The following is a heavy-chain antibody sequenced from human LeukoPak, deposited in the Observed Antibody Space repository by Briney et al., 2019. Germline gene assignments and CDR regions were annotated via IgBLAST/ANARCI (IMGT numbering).Heavy chain of an antibody. J-gene: IGHJ3*02. V-gene: IGHV4-59*01. D-gene: IGHD5-24*01. CDR2: IYYSGST. CDR1: GGSFSGYY. Sequence: PSETLSLTCAVYGGSFSGYYWSWIRQPPGKGLEWIEYIYYSGSTNYNPSLKSRVTISVDTSKNQFSLKLSSVTAADTAVYYCARTERYQGAFDIWGQGTMVTVSS. CDR3: ARTERYQGAFDI.